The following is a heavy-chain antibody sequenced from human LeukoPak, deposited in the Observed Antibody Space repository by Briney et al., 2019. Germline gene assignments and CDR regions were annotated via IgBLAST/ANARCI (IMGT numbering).Heavy chain of an antibody. Sequence: SETLSLTCAVYGGSFSGYYWSWIRQPPGKGLEWIGEINHSGSTNYNPSLKSRVTISVDTSKNQFSLKLSSVTAADTAVYYCARGRSYWGQGTPVTVSS. CDR3: ARGRSY. J-gene: IGHJ4*02. V-gene: IGHV4-34*01. CDR1: GGSFSGYY. CDR2: INHSGST.